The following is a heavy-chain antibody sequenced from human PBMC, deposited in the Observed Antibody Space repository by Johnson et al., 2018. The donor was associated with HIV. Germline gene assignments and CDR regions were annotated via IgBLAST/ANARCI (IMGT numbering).Heavy chain of an antibody. D-gene: IGHD1-26*01. CDR1: GFTFNSYA. CDR2: ISYDGSIK. J-gene: IGHJ3*02. CDR3: ARERSGSYYVDAFDI. V-gene: IGHV3-30*14. Sequence: QVHLVESGGGVVQPGRSLRLSCGASGFTFNSYAIHWVRQAPGKGLEWVGVISYDGSIKYYADSVKGRFTISRDNSKNTLYLQMGSLRAEDMAVYYCARERSGSYYVDAFDIWGQGTMVTVSS.